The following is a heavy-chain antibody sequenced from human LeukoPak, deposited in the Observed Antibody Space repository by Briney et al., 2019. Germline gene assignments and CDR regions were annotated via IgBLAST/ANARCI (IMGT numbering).Heavy chain of an antibody. V-gene: IGHV1-69*13. CDR2: IIPISGTA. CDR3: AREPPYYFDY. Sequence: SVKVSCKASGYTFTSYDINWVRQATGQGLEWMGWIIPISGTANYAQKFQGRVTITADESTSTAYMELSSLRSEDTAVYYCAREPPYYFDYWGQGTLVTVSS. J-gene: IGHJ4*02. CDR1: GYTFTSYD.